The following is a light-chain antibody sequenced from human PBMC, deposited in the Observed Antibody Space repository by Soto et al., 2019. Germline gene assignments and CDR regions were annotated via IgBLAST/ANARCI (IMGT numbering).Light chain of an antibody. Sequence: DSVLAQSPATLSLSPGERSTISCRATQSLESSLAWFTPKPGQTPRLLIYDVSYRATGIQDRFSVSGSGTDFTLTIRRLEPEEFAVYDCQQYGSPGTFGQGTKVDIK. CDR3: QQYGSPGT. J-gene: IGKJ1*01. V-gene: IGKV3-20*01. CDR1: QSLESS. CDR2: DVS.